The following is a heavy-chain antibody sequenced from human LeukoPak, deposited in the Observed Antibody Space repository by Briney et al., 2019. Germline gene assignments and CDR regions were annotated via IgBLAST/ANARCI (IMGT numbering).Heavy chain of an antibody. J-gene: IGHJ4*02. D-gene: IGHD6-19*01. CDR1: GFTFSSYG. Sequence: GGSLRLSCAASGFTFSSYGMHWVRQAPGMGLEWVAFIRYDGSNKYYADSVKGRFTISRDNSKNTLYLQMNSLRAEDTAVYYCAKEGDGYSSGWYTHWGQGTLVTVSS. CDR3: AKEGDGYSSGWYTH. V-gene: IGHV3-30*02. CDR2: IRYDGSNK.